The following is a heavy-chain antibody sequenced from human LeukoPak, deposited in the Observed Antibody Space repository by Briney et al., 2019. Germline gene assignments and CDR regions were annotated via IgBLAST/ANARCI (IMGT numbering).Heavy chain of an antibody. Sequence: GGSLRLSCAASGFTFSSYAMSWVRQAPGKGLEWASAISGSGGSTYYADSVKGRFTISRDNSKNTLYLQMNSLRAEDTAVYYCAKARDPGIAAAVGYWGQGTLVTVSS. CDR1: GFTFSSYA. V-gene: IGHV3-23*01. CDR3: AKARDPGIAAAVGY. CDR2: ISGSGGST. J-gene: IGHJ4*02. D-gene: IGHD6-13*01.